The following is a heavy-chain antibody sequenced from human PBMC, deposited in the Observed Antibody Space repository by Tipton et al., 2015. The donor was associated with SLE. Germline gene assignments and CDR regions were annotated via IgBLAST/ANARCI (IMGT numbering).Heavy chain of an antibody. D-gene: IGHD4-17*01. V-gene: IGHV4-39*07. CDR1: GGSISSSSYY. CDR2: IYYSGST. CDR3: ARSDYGDDYWYFDL. J-gene: IGHJ2*01. Sequence: TLSLTCTVSGGSISSSSYYWGWIRQPPGKGLEWIGSIYYSGSTYYNPSLKSRVTISVDTSKNQFSLKLSSVPAADTAVYYCARSDYGDDYWYFDLWGRGTLVTVSS.